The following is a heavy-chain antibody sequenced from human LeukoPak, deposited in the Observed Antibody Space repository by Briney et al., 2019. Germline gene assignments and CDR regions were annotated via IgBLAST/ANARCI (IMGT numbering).Heavy chain of an antibody. J-gene: IGHJ4*02. D-gene: IGHD3-9*01. V-gene: IGHV1-24*01. Sequence: ASVKVSCKVSGYTLTELSMHWVRQAPGKGLEWMGGFDPEDGETIYAQKFQGRVTMTEDTSTDTAYMELSSLRSEDTAAYYCATDLLRYFDWLSGYWGQGTLVTVSS. CDR2: FDPEDGET. CDR3: ATDLLRYFDWLSGY. CDR1: GYTLTELS.